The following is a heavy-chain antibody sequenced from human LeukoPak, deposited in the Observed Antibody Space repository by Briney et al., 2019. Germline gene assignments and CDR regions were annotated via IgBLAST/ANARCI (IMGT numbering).Heavy chain of an antibody. CDR1: GGSFSGYY. V-gene: IGHV4-34*01. CDR3: ARRWSWFDP. D-gene: IGHD5-24*01. J-gene: IGHJ5*02. Sequence: SETLSLTCADYGGSFSGYYWSWIRQPPGKGLEWIGEINHSGSTNYNPSLKSRVTISVDTSKNQFSLKLSSVTAADTAVYYCARRWSWFDPWGQGTLVTVSS. CDR2: INHSGST.